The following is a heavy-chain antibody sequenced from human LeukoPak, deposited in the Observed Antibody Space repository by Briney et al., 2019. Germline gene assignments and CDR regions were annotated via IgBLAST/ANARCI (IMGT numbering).Heavy chain of an antibody. CDR1: GFTFSSYD. D-gene: IGHD2-15*01. CDR2: IGTAGDQ. Sequence: GGSLRLSCAASGFTFSSYDMHWVRQAPGKGLEWVSAIGTAGDQYYPGSVKGRFTISRENAKNSLYLQMNSLRAGDTAVYYCARGGCSGGSCYPRYYYGMDVWGKGTTVTVSS. CDR3: ARGGCSGGSCYPRYYYGMDV. V-gene: IGHV3-13*05. J-gene: IGHJ6*04.